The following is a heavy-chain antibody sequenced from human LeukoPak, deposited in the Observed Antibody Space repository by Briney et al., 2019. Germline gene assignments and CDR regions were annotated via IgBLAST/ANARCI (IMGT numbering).Heavy chain of an antibody. CDR2: INPNSGGT. D-gene: IGHD3-10*01. Sequence: ASVKVSCKASGYTFTGYYMHWVRQAPGQGLEWMGWINPNSGGTNYAQKFQGRVTMTRDTSISTAYMELSRLRSDDTAVYCCARVGITTVRGVIIGWFDPWGQGTLVTVSS. CDR1: GYTFTGYY. V-gene: IGHV1-2*02. CDR3: ARVGITTVRGVIIGWFDP. J-gene: IGHJ5*02.